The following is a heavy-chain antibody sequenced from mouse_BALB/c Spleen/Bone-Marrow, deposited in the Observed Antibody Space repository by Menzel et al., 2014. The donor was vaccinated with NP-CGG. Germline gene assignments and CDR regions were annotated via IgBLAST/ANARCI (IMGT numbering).Heavy chain of an antibody. Sequence: EVKLVESGAELVKPRASVKLSCTASGFNIKDTYMHWAKQRPEQGLEWIGRIDPANGNTKYDPKFQGKATITADTSSNTAYLQLSSLTSEDTAVYYCARWEYYAMDYWGQGTSVTVSS. J-gene: IGHJ4*01. CDR1: GFNIKDTY. CDR3: ARWEYYAMDY. V-gene: IGHV14-3*02. D-gene: IGHD4-1*01. CDR2: IDPANGNT.